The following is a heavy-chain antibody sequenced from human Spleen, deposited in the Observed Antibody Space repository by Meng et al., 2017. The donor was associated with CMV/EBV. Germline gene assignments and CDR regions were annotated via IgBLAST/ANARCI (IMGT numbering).Heavy chain of an antibody. Sequence: GESLKISCAASGFTFSSYAMSWVRQAPGKGLEWVSVIYSGGSSTYYADSVKGRFTISRDNSKNTLYLQMNSLRAEDTAVYYCAKEVEGRGYSYGYWFDPWGQGTLVTVSS. CDR3: AKEVEGRGYSYGYWFDP. CDR2: IYSGGSST. V-gene: IGHV3-23*03. CDR1: GFTFSSYA. J-gene: IGHJ5*02. D-gene: IGHD5-18*01.